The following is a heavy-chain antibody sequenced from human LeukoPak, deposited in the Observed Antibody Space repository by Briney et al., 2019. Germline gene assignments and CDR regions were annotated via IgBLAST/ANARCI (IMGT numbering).Heavy chain of an antibody. CDR3: RGVTIAAAGLNSDY. J-gene: IGHJ4*02. V-gene: IGHV3-7*01. Sequence: PGGSLRLSCAASGFTFSSYWMSWVRQAPGRGLEWVANIKQDGSEKYYVDSVKGRFTISRDNSENTLYLQMNSLRAEDTAVYYCRGVTIAAAGLNSDYWGQGTLVTVSS. CDR1: GFTFSSYW. D-gene: IGHD6-13*01. CDR2: IKQDGSEK.